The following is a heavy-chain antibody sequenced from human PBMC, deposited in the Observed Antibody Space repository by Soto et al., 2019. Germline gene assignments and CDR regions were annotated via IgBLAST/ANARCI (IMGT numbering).Heavy chain of an antibody. CDR2: ISGSGGST. D-gene: IGHD2-15*01. CDR1: GFTFSSYA. V-gene: IGHV3-23*01. J-gene: IGHJ4*02. CDR3: AKDGRRDIVVVVAANRRTPPYYFDY. Sequence: GGSLRLSCAASGFTFSSYAMSWVRQAPGKGLEWVSAISGSGGSTYYADSVKGRFTISRDNSKNTLYLQMNSLRAEDTAVDYCAKDGRRDIVVVVAANRRTPPYYFDYWGQGTLVTVSS.